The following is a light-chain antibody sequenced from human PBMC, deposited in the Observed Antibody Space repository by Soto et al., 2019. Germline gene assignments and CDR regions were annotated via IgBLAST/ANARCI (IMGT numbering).Light chain of an antibody. Sequence: PGQSIAISCTGTSSDVGGYNYVSWYQQHPGKAPKLMVYDVSNRPSGVSNRFSGSKSGNTASLTISGLQAEDEADYYCSSYTSSSTYVFGTGTKVTVL. CDR3: SSYTSSSTYV. J-gene: IGLJ1*01. CDR2: DVS. V-gene: IGLV2-14*04. CDR1: SSDVGGYNY.